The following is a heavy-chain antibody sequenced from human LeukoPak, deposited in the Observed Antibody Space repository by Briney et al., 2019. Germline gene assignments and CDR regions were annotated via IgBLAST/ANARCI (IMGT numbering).Heavy chain of an antibody. CDR2: MYIGGRT. CDR3: ASFTGHRYFDY. Sequence: SQTLSLTCTVTGTSIRSGSYYWNWIRQAAGKGLEWIGRMYIGGRTTYNPSLKSRVTISLETTENQFSLRLRSVTAADTAVYYCASFTGHRYFDYWGQGTLVTVSS. D-gene: IGHD1-14*01. CDR1: GTSIRSGSYY. V-gene: IGHV4-61*02. J-gene: IGHJ4*02.